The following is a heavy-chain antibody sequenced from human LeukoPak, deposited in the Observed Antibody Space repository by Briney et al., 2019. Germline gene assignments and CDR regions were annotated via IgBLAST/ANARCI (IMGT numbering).Heavy chain of an antibody. CDR2: FYPGDSNT. J-gene: IGHJ4*02. D-gene: IGHD2/OR15-2a*01. Sequence: GESLKISCKGYGYSFTNYWLGWLRRMPGKGLEWMGIFYPGDSNTRYNPSFQGQVTFSADKSVNTAYLQWSSLRASDTAIYYCARLSITTSLRLYYSDYWGQGTLVTVPS. CDR1: GYSFTNYW. V-gene: IGHV5-51*01. CDR3: ARLSITTSLRLYYSDY.